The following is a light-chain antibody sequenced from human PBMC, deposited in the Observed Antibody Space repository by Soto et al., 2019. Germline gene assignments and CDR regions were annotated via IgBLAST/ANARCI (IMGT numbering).Light chain of an antibody. CDR2: EGS. Sequence: QSALTQSASVSGSPGQSITISCTGTSSDVGSYNLVSWYQQHPGKAPQLMIYEGSKRPSGVSNRFSGSKSGNTASLTISGLQAEDEADYYCCSYAGSSTYVFGTGTKLTVL. CDR3: CSYAGSSTYV. CDR1: SSDVGSYNL. J-gene: IGLJ1*01. V-gene: IGLV2-23*01.